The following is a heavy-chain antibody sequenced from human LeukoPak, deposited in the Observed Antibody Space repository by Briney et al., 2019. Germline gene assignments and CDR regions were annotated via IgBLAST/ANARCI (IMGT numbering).Heavy chain of an antibody. Sequence: SETLSLTCTVSGGSISSYYWSWIRQPPGKGLEWIGYIYYSGSTNYNPSLKSRVTISVDTSKNQFSLKLSSVTAADPGVYYCARGQLRYFDWSSYDAFDIWGQGTMVTVSS. V-gene: IGHV4-59*01. CDR1: GGSISSYY. J-gene: IGHJ3*02. D-gene: IGHD3-9*01. CDR2: IYYSGST. CDR3: ARGQLRYFDWSSYDAFDI.